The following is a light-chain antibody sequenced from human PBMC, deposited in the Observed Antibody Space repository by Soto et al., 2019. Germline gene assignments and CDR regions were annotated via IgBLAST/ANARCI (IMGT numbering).Light chain of an antibody. CDR1: TSDVAYYDL. CDR3: CTYAGHVPK. J-gene: IGLJ2*01. Sequence: QSALTQPASVSGSPGQSITISCAGTTSDVAYYDLVSWYQQHPGRAPKLLIYEVDKRPSGISVRFSGSKSGATASLTISGLLPEDEAVYFCCTYAGHVPKFGVGTQLTVL. CDR2: EVD. V-gene: IGLV2-23*02.